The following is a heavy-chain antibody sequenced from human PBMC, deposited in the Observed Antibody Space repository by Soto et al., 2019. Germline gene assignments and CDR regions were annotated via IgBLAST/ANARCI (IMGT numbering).Heavy chain of an antibody. CDR1: GFTFSYYG. Sequence: GGSLRLSCAASGFTFSYYGMHWVRQAPGKGLEWVAFISYDGSNKYYADSVKGRFTISRDNSKNTLYLQMNSLRPEDTAVCYCAKARTLYYYDSSGYNFDYWGQGTLVTVSS. V-gene: IGHV3-30*18. J-gene: IGHJ4*02. CDR3: AKARTLYYYDSSGYNFDY. CDR2: ISYDGSNK. D-gene: IGHD3-22*01.